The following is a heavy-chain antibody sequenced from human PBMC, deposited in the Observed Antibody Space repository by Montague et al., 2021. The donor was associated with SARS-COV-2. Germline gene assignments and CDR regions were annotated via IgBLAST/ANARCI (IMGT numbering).Heavy chain of an antibody. CDR3: ARIVSDCSSDSCYAVR. J-gene: IGHJ4*02. D-gene: IGHD2-2*01. CDR2: FYYTGYT. Sequence: SETLSLTCAVSGASTNSNSYYWGWIRQPPGKGLDWIGSFYYTGYTXYTPSLKSRVTISGDTSKNQFSLKLTSVTAADTAVYYCARIVSDCSSDSCYAVRWGQGTVVTVSS. CDR1: GASTNSNSYY. V-gene: IGHV4-39*01.